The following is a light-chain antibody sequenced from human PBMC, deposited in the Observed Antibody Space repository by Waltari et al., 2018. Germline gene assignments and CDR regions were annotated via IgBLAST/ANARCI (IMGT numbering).Light chain of an antibody. CDR3: QQYSYYWYT. V-gene: IGKV1-5*03. CDR1: QSISSW. Sequence: DIQVTQSPSTLSASVGDTVNITCRASQSISSWLAWYQQRPGRAPKLLIFKASSLESGVPSRFNGSGSGTEFTLTISSLHPDDSATYYCQQYSYYWYTFGQGTKLEIK. CDR2: KAS. J-gene: IGKJ2*01.